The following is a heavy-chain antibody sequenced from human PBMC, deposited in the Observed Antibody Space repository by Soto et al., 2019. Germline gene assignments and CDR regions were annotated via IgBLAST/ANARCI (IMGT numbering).Heavy chain of an antibody. CDR2: ITDTGGDT. V-gene: IGHV3-23*01. Sequence: PGRSTRLPRVASDITFGSRAMRRVLQEQGEGLEWVSTITDTGGDTKYADSVRGRFTMSRDNSKKTLYLQMNSLRVEDSALYYCARGSTDSYPGSRIFDFWGRGTLVTVSS. D-gene: IGHD3-10*01. CDR1: DITFGSRA. J-gene: IGHJ4*02. CDR3: ARGSTDSYPGSRIFDF.